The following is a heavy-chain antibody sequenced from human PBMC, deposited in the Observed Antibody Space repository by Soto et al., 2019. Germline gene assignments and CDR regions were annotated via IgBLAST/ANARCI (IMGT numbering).Heavy chain of an antibody. J-gene: IGHJ4*02. CDR2: IYYGGGT. CDR3: ASQYYYDSSGSQTFDY. V-gene: IGHV4-59*01. D-gene: IGHD3-22*01. Sequence: SETLSLTCTVSGGSISSYYWNWIRQPPGKGLDWIGYIYYGGGTNYNPSLKSRVTLSVDTSKNQFSLKLSSVTAADTAVYYCASQYYYDSSGSQTFDYWGQGTQVTVSS. CDR1: GGSISSYY.